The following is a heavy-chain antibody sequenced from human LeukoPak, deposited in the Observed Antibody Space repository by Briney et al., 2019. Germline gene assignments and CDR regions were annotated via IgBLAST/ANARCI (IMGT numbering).Heavy chain of an antibody. V-gene: IGHV4-59*01. CDR1: GASISSYY. Sequence: SETLSLTCTVSGASISSYYWSWIRQPPGKGLEWIGYIYYSGSTKYNPSLKSRVTMLVDTSKNQVSLTLNSVTAADTAVYYCASPTVISTNYAFDVWGQGTMVTVSS. D-gene: IGHD2-2*01. J-gene: IGHJ3*01. CDR3: ASPTVISTNYAFDV. CDR2: IYYSGST.